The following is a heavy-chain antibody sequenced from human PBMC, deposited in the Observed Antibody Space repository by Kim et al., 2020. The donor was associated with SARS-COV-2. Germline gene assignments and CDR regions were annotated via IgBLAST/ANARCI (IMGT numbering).Heavy chain of an antibody. Sequence: ASVKVYCKASGYTFTSYYMHWVRQAPGQGLEWMGIINPSGSSTSYAQKFQGRVTMTRDTSTSTVYMELSSLRSEDTAVYYCARDPRFWSGYYSYYYMDVWGKGTTVTVSS. CDR2: INPSGSST. V-gene: IGHV1-46*01. J-gene: IGHJ6*03. CDR3: ARDPRFWSGYYSYYYMDV. D-gene: IGHD3-3*01. CDR1: GYTFTSYY.